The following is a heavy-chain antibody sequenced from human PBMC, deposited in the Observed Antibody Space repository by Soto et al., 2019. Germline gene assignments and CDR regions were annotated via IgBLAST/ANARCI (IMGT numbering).Heavy chain of an antibody. Sequence: PSETLSLTCAFYVGSFSGYYWSCIRHPPGKWLKWIGEINHSGSTNYNPSLKSRVTISVDTSKNQFSLKLSSVTAADTAVYYCARVKGPRRDCRGGSCFDAFHILGQGTMVNVSS. CDR2: INHSGST. V-gene: IGHV4-34*01. J-gene: IGHJ3*02. D-gene: IGHD2-15*01. CDR3: ARVKGPRRDCRGGSCFDAFHI. CDR1: VGSFSGYY.